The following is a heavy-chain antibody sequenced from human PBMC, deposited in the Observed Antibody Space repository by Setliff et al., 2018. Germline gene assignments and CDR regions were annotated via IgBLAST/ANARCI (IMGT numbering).Heavy chain of an antibody. CDR3: ARESATIGEFPLYYFDK. V-gene: IGHV4-59*02. J-gene: IGHJ4*02. D-gene: IGHD3-10*01. Sequence: SETLSLTCTVSGGSVRGYYGSWIRQPPGKGLEWIGYMYYSGDTNYNPSLKSRVTISLDSSKNQFSLRLSSVTAADAAVYFCARESATIGEFPLYYFDKWGQGIPVTVSS. CDR1: GGSVRGYY. CDR2: MYYSGDT.